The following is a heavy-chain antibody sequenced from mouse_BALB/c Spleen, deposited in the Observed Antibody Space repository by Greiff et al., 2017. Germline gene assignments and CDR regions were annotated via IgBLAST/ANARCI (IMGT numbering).Heavy chain of an antibody. Sequence: EVQLQQSGAELVKPGASVKLSCTASGFYIKDTYMHWVKQRPEQGLEWIGRIDPAYGNTKYDPKFQGKATITADTSSNTAYLQLSSLTSEDTAVYYCARASSYGGYAMDDWGQGTSVTVSS. CDR1: GFYIKDTY. V-gene: IGHV14-3*02. J-gene: IGHJ4*01. D-gene: IGHD1-1*01. CDR2: IDPAYGNT. CDR3: ARASSYGGYAMDD.